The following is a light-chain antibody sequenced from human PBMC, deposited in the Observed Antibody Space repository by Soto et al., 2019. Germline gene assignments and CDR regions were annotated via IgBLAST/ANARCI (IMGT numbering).Light chain of an antibody. CDR2: LNSDGCH. J-gene: IGLJ3*02. CDR3: QTWGTGINLV. V-gene: IGLV4-69*01. Sequence: QPVLTQSPSASASLGASVKLTCTLSSGHSSYAIAWHQQQPEKGPRSLMKLNSDGCHSKGDGIPDRFSGSSSGADRYLTISSLQSEDEADYYCQTWGTGINLVFCGGTKLTVL. CDR1: SGHSSYA.